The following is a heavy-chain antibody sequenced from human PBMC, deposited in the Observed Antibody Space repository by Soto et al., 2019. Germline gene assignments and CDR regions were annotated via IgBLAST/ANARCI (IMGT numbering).Heavy chain of an antibody. J-gene: IGHJ6*02. CDR1: GFTFSDSP. D-gene: IGHD3-10*01. V-gene: IGHV3-73*02. CDR2: IKTKAESYAT. CDR3: TRGVWFGTNYGLDV. Sequence: EVQLVESGGGLVQPGGSLRLSCAASGFTFSDSPIHWVRQASGKGLEWVGRIKTKAESYATASIEGRFTISRDDLKNTAYLQMNSLKTEDTDVYYCTRGVWFGTNYGLDVWGQGTAVAVSS.